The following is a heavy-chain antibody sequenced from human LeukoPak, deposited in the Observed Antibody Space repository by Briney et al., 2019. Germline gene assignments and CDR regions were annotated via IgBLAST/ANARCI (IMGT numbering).Heavy chain of an antibody. CDR1: GFTFSSYW. CDR2: IKQDGSEK. V-gene: IGHV3-7*01. Sequence: PGGSLRLSCAASGFTFSSYWMSWVRQAPGKGLEWVANIKQDGSEKYYVDSVKGRFTISRDNAKNSLYLQMNSLRAEDTAVYYGARFQASGYSYGYSGYYYYYYGRDVWGQGTTVTVSS. J-gene: IGHJ6*02. D-gene: IGHD5-18*01. CDR3: ARFQASGYSYGYSGYYYYYYGRDV.